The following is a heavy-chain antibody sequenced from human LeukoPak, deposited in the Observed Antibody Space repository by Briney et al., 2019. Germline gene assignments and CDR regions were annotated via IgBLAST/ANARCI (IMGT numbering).Heavy chain of an antibody. CDR1: GVSFSDYY. J-gene: IGHJ4*02. Sequence: SESLSLTCAAYGVSFSDYYWSWIRQPPGKGLEWIGEINHSGDTKYNPSLKSRVIISADTYTNQTSLKQSSVTAADTAVYDCARIQLWPLHYFDHWGQGTLVTVSS. CDR2: INHSGDT. CDR3: ARIQLWPLHYFDH. V-gene: IGHV4-34*01. D-gene: IGHD5-18*01.